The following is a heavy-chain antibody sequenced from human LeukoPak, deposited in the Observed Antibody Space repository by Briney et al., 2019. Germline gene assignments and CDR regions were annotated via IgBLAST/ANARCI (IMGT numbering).Heavy chain of an antibody. CDR3: ARGVYAFDV. V-gene: IGHV3-7*01. J-gene: IGHJ3*01. CDR2: IKQDGSEK. CDR1: GFTFSSHW. D-gene: IGHD6-6*01. Sequence: GGSLRLSCAASGFTFSSHWMSWVRQAPGKGLEWVANIKQDGSEKYYVDSVKGRFTISRDNAKNSLYLQMNSLRVEDTAVYYCARGVYAFDVWGQGTMVTVSS.